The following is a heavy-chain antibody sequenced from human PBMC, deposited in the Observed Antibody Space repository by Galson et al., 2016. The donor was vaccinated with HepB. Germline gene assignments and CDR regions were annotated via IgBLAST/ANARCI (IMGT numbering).Heavy chain of an antibody. CDR2: ISSRSSTM. CDR1: GFTFSTYS. CDR3: AGGDGGDLRH. D-gene: IGHD4-17*01. J-gene: IGHJ1*01. V-gene: IGHV3-48*02. Sequence: SLRLSCAAFGFTFSTYSINWVRQAPGKGLDWVAYISSRSSTMYYAHSVRGRFTISRDNAKNSLFLQMNSLRDEDTAIYFCAGGDGGDLRHWGQGTLVTVSS.